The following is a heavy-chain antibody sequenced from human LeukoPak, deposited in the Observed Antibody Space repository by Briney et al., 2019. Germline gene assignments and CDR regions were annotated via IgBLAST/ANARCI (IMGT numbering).Heavy chain of an antibody. CDR2: INPTSGGT. CDR3: ARAGRRVLGGTLYYFDY. D-gene: IGHD3-3*02. Sequence: ASVKVSCKASGGTFSSYAISWVRQAPGQGLEWMGWINPTSGGTRYAQKFQGRVTMTRDTSISSAYMELSRLRSDDTAVYYCARAGRRVLGGTLYYFDYWGQGTLVTVSS. CDR1: GGTFSSYA. V-gene: IGHV1-2*02. J-gene: IGHJ4*02.